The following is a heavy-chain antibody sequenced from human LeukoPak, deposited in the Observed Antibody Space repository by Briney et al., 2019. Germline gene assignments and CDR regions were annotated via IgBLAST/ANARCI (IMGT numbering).Heavy chain of an antibody. V-gene: IGHV3-23*01. CDR3: AKAISLGYGSGSYYIYHDY. Sequence: GGSLRLSCAASGFTFSSYAMSWVRQAPGKGLEWVSAISGSGGSTYYADSVKGRFTISRDNSKNTLYLQMNSLRAEDTAVYYCAKAISLGYGSGSYYIYHDYWGQGTLVTVSS. CDR2: ISGSGGST. J-gene: IGHJ4*02. CDR1: GFTFSSYA. D-gene: IGHD3-10*01.